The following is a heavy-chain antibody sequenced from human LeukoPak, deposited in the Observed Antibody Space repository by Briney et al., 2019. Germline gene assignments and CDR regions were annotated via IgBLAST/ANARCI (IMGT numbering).Heavy chain of an antibody. CDR1: GYTLTEFS. Sequence: ASEKVSCKVSGYTLTEFSMHWLRQAPGKGPEWMGGFDPEDGETIYAQKFQGRVTMTEDKSTDTAYMELISLRSEDTAVYYCATPPPLLRYFDWLQGFDYWGQGTLVTVSS. CDR2: FDPEDGET. D-gene: IGHD3-9*01. J-gene: IGHJ4*02. V-gene: IGHV1-24*01. CDR3: ATPPPLLRYFDWLQGFDY.